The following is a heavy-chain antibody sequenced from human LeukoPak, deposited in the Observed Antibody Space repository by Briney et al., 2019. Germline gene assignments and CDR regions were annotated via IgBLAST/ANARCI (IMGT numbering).Heavy chain of an antibody. CDR1: GFTFSSYS. J-gene: IGHJ6*03. CDR3: ARASRHDYSNFLGDYYMDV. Sequence: AGSLRLSCAASGFTFSSYSMNWVRQAPGKGLEWVSSISSSSSYIYYADSVKGRFTIPRDNAKNSLYLQMNSQRAEDTAVYYCARASRHDYSNFLGDYYMDVWGKGTTVTVSS. CDR2: ISSSSSYI. V-gene: IGHV3-21*01. D-gene: IGHD4-11*01.